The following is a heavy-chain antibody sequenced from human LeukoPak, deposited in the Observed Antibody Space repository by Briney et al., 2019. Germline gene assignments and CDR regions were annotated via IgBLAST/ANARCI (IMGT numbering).Heavy chain of an antibody. CDR2: INSDGSST. D-gene: IGHD3-16*02. V-gene: IGHV3-74*01. J-gene: IGHJ4*02. Sequence: PGGSLRLSCAASGFTFSSYWMHWVRQVPGKGLVWVSRINSDGSSTSYADFVKGRFTISRDNAKNSLYLQMNSLRAEDTAVYYCARLGGIGETFDYWGQGTLVTVSS. CDR1: GFTFSSYW. CDR3: ARLGGIGETFDY.